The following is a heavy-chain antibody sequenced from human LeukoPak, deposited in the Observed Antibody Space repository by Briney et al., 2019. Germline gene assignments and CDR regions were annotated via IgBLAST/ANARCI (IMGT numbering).Heavy chain of an antibody. CDR3: ARVGIAVAGYYYYYYYMDV. CDR2: ISSSSSTI. J-gene: IGHJ6*03. CDR1: GFTFSSYS. D-gene: IGHD6-19*01. Sequence: PGGSLRLSCAASGFTFSSYSMNWVRQAPGKGLVWVSYISSSSSTIYYADSVKGRFTISRDNAKNSLYLQTNSLRAEDTAVYYCARVGIAVAGYYYYYYYMDVWGKGTTVTVSS. V-gene: IGHV3-48*01.